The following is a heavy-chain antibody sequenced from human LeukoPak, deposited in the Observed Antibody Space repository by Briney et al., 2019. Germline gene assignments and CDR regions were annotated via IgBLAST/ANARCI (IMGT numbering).Heavy chain of an antibody. D-gene: IGHD3-10*01. Sequence: GGSLRLSCSASGFTFSSYAMHWVRQAPGKGLEYVSAISSNGGSTYYADSVKGRFTISRDNSKNTLYLQMSSLRAEDTAVYYCARDSGGSGSYYGTFDSWGQGTLVTVSS. V-gene: IGHV3-64D*06. CDR3: ARDSGGSGSYYGTFDS. J-gene: IGHJ4*02. CDR2: ISSNGGST. CDR1: GFTFSSYA.